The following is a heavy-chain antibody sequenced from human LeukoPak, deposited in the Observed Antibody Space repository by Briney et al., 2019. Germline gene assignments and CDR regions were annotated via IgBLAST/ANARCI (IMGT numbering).Heavy chain of an antibody. CDR2: ISAFNGNT. CDR3: ARDLDIVVVRGALRHYGVDV. D-gene: IGHD2-2*01. CDR1: GYTFTSYG. Sequence: ASVKVSCKASGYTFTSYGISWVRQAPGQGLEWMGWISAFNGNTNYAQKFQGRVTMSTDTSTSTAYMELRSLRTGDTAVYYCARDLDIVVVRGALRHYGVDVWGQGTTVTVSS. V-gene: IGHV1-18*01. J-gene: IGHJ6*02.